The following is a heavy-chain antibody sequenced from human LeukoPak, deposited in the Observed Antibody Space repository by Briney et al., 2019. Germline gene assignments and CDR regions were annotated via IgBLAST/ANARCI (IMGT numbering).Heavy chain of an antibody. V-gene: IGHV4-59*01. J-gene: IGHJ4*02. CDR3: ARPLPGFGDTTNLDH. CDR1: GGSISSYY. D-gene: IGHD3-10*01. CDR2: IYYSGST. Sequence: SETLSLTCTVSGGSISSYYWSWIRQPPGKGLEWIGYIYYSGSTNYNPSLKSRVTISLDTSKNQFSLNLSSVTAADTAVYYCARPLPGFGDTTNLDHWGQGTLGPAS.